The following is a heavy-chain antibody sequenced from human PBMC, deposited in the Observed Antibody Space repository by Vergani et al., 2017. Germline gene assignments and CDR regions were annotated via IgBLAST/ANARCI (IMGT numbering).Heavy chain of an antibody. Sequence: QVQLVASGGGVVQPRGSLRLSCAASGFTFSSYGMHWVRQAPGKGLEWVAFIRYDGSNKYYADAVKGRFTIARDNSKNTLYLQMNSLRAENTAVYYXAKDITPAAAGTDYWGQGTLVTVSS. D-gene: IGHD6-13*01. CDR2: IRYDGSNK. V-gene: IGHV3-30*02. CDR1: GFTFSSYG. J-gene: IGHJ4*02. CDR3: AKDITPAAAGTDY.